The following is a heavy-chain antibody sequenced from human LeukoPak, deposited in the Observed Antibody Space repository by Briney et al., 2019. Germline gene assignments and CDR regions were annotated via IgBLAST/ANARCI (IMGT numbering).Heavy chain of an antibody. CDR2: ISGSGGNT. CDR3: VKGDGYSSSRPDY. CDR1: GFTFSSYA. J-gene: IGHJ4*02. D-gene: IGHD6-13*01. V-gene: IGHV3-23*01. Sequence: PGGSLRLSCAASGFTFSSYAMSWVRQAPGKGLERVSAISGSGGNTYYADSVKGRFTISRDSSKNTLYLQMNSLRAEDTAVYYCVKGDGYSSSRPDYWGQGTLVTVSS.